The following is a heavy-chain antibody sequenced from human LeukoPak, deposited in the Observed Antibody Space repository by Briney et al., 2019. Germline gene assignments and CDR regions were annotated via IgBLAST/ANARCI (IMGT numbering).Heavy chain of an antibody. CDR3: AKDRREYSYGSFDY. D-gene: IGHD5-18*01. Sequence: PGRSLRLSCAASGFTFSSHGMHWVRQAPGKGLEWVAVISYDGSNKYYADSVKGRFTISRDNSKNTLYLQMNSLRAEDTAVYYCAKDRREYSYGSFDYWGQGTLVTVSS. CDR1: GFTFSSHG. V-gene: IGHV3-30*18. CDR2: ISYDGSNK. J-gene: IGHJ4*02.